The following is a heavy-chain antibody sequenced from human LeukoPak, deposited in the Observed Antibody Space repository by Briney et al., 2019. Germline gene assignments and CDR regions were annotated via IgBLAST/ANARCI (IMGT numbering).Heavy chain of an antibody. D-gene: IGHD3-22*01. Sequence: GGSLRLSCAASGFTFSNYSMSWVRQAPGKGLEWVAVISYDGSNKYYADSVKGRFTISRDNSKNTLYLQMNSLRAEDTAVYYCARDHRSVAAAESGYYPWFDCWGQGTLVTVSS. CDR3: ARDHRSVAAAESGYYPWFDC. CDR1: GFTFSNYS. J-gene: IGHJ4*02. V-gene: IGHV3-30-3*01. CDR2: ISYDGSNK.